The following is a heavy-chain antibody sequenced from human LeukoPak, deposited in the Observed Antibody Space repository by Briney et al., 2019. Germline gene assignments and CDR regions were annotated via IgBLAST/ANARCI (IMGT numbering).Heavy chain of an antibody. D-gene: IGHD6-25*01. CDR2: INTNTGNP. V-gene: IGHV7-4-1*02. J-gene: IGHJ6*03. CDR1: GYSFTSFG. Sequence: GASVKVSCKASGYSFTSFGMNWVRQAPGQGLEWLGWINTNTGNPTYGQGFTGRFVFSMDTSVSTAYLQISSLKAEDTAVYYCATRYRGGHYYYMDVWGKGTTVIVSS. CDR3: ATRYRGGHYYYMDV.